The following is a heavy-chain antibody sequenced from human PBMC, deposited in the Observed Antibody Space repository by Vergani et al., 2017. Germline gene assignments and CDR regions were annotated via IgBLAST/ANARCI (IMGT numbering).Heavy chain of an antibody. V-gene: IGHV1-8*01. CDR3: ARGSWPRGYIWGSYRHNWFDP. Sequence: QVQLVQSGAEVKKPGASVKVSCKASGYTFTSYDINWVRQATGQGLEWMGWMNPNSGNTGYAQKFQGRVNMTRNTSISTAYMELSSLRSEDTAVYYCARGSWPRGYIWGSYRHNWFDPWGQGTLVTVSS. D-gene: IGHD3-16*02. CDR2: MNPNSGNT. CDR1: GYTFTSYD. J-gene: IGHJ5*02.